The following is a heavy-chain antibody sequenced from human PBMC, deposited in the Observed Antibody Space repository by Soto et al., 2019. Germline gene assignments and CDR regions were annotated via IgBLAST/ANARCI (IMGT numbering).Heavy chain of an antibody. CDR2: IIPILGIA. V-gene: IGHV1-69*08. Sequence: QVQLVQSGAEVKKPGSSVKVSCKASGGTFSSYTISWVRQAAGQGLEWMGRIIPILGIANYAQKFQGRVTITADKSTSTAYMELSSLRSEDTAVYYCARDEYCSGGSCYSYGMDVWGQGTTVTVSS. CDR1: GGTFSSYT. J-gene: IGHJ6*02. CDR3: ARDEYCSGGSCYSYGMDV. D-gene: IGHD2-15*01.